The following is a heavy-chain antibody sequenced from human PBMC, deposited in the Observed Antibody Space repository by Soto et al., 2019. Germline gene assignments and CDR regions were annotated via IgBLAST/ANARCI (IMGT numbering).Heavy chain of an antibody. CDR3: AREVQVHTPAFVY. V-gene: IGHV1-69*19. J-gene: IGHJ4*02. Sequence: QVQLVQSGAEMKKPGSSVKVSCQSSGGTFNTYAMNWVRQAPGQGTEWVGDISPRFGAANYAPKFQGRVTSTADESTGTSHMKLSSLTSEDTALYFCAREVQVHTPAFVYWGQGTLVTVSS. CDR1: GGTFNTYA. CDR2: ISPRFGAA. D-gene: IGHD3-10*01.